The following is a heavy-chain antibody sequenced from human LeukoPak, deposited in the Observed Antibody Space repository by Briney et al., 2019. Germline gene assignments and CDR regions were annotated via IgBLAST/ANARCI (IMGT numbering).Heavy chain of an antibody. CDR2: ISSSNTI. Sequence: PGGSLRLSCAASGVPFSGYSLTWVRQAPGKGLEWISYISSSNTIYYADSVKGRFTISRDNAKNSLYLQMNSLTADDTAVYYCARLGRFLRVDYFDYWGQGSLVTVSS. D-gene: IGHD3-10*01. J-gene: IGHJ4*02. CDR1: GVPFSGYS. CDR3: ARLGRFLRVDYFDY. V-gene: IGHV3-48*01.